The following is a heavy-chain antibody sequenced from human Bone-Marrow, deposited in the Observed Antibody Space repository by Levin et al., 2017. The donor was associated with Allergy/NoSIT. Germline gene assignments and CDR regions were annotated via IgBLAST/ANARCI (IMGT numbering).Heavy chain of an antibody. Sequence: GGSLRLSCAVSGFTFSNYAMHWVRQAPGRGLEWVAFISLDGNTQYYADSVKGRFTFSRDNSNNTLHLQMNSLRVEDTAIYYCAKDTYTCSGGSSYFFDYWGQGALVTVSS. CDR2: ISLDGNTQ. CDR3: AKDTYTCSGGSSYFFDY. D-gene: IGHD2-15*01. J-gene: IGHJ4*02. CDR1: GFTFSNYA. V-gene: IGHV3-30*18.